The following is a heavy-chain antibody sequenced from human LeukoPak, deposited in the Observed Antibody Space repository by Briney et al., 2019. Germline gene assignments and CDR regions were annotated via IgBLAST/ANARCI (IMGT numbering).Heavy chain of an antibody. CDR1: GYTFSSYW. CDR3: ARYSPDVVVAPSAQFDY. J-gene: IGHJ4*02. D-gene: IGHD2-2*01. CDR2: IYPDDSDT. Sequence: GESLKISCKGSGYTFSSYWIAWVRQMPGKGLEWMGIIYPDDSDTRYSPSFEGQVTISADKTISTAYLQWNSLKASDTATYYCARYSPDVVVAPSAQFDYWGQGTLVTVSS. V-gene: IGHV5-51*01.